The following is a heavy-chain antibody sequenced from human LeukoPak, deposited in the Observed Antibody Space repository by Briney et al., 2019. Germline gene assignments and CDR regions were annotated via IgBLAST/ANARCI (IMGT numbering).Heavy chain of an antibody. CDR2: ISYDGSKK. Sequence: GGSLRLSCAASEFTFRSYAMHWVRQVPGKGLEWVAVISYDGSKKYYTDSVKGRFAISRDNSKNTVYLQMNSLRAEDTSVYYCAQGGSEIYFYYHGMDVWGQGTLVTVSS. J-gene: IGHJ6*02. CDR1: EFTFRSYA. CDR3: AQGGSEIYFYYHGMDV. D-gene: IGHD3-10*01. V-gene: IGHV3-30*18.